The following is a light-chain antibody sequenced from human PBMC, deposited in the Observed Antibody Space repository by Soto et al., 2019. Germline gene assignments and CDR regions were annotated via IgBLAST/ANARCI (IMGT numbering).Light chain of an antibody. V-gene: IGKV2-30*01. CDR3: MQGTHWPWT. Sequence: DVVMTQSPLSLPVTLGQPASISCRSSQSLVASDGNTYLSWFQQRPGQSPRRLIYEVSNRDSGVPDRFSGSRSGTDFTLKISRVEADDVGLYYCMQGTHWPWTFGQGTKVEIK. CDR2: EVS. CDR1: QSLVASDGNTY. J-gene: IGKJ1*01.